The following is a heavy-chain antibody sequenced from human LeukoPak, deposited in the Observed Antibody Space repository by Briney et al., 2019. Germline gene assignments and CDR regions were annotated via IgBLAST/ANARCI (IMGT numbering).Heavy chain of an antibody. CDR1: GFTFSSYA. Sequence: GVSLRLSCAASGFTFSSYAMHWVRQAPGKGLEWVAVISYDGSNKYYADSVKGRFTISRDNSKNTLYLQMNSLRAEDTAVYYCARDPYIVAHTLDYWGQGTLVTVSS. CDR3: ARDPYIVAHTLDY. V-gene: IGHV3-30*04. D-gene: IGHD5-12*01. CDR2: ISYDGSNK. J-gene: IGHJ4*02.